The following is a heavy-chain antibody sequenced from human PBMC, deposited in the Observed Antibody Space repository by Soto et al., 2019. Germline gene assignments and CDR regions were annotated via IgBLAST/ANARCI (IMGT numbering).Heavy chain of an antibody. J-gene: IGHJ4*02. D-gene: IGHD6-13*01. V-gene: IGHV3-48*03. CDR3: VRFGGAAAGPGDY. CDR1: GFTFSSYE. Sequence: EVQLVESGGGLVQPGGSLRLSCAASGFTFSSYEMNWVRQAPGKGLEWVSYISSSGTTIYYTDSVKGRFTISRDNAKKSLYLQMNSLRAEDTAVYYCVRFGGAAAGPGDYWGQGTLVTVSS. CDR2: ISSSGTTI.